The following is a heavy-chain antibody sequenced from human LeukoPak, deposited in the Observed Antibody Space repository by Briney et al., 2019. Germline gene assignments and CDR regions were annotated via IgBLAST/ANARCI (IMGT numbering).Heavy chain of an antibody. CDR1: GYIFTNFG. CDR3: ARDLTQRRNYDNSGYQIVPAF. V-gene: IGHV1-18*01. CDR2: ISGYNGNT. Sequence: GASVKASCKASGYIFTNFGISWVRQARGQGLEWMGWISGYNGNTKYVQKFQGRVTMTTDTSTSTAYMELRSLRSDDTAVYYCARDLTQRRNYDNSGYQIVPAFWGQGTLVTVSS. J-gene: IGHJ4*02. D-gene: IGHD3-22*01.